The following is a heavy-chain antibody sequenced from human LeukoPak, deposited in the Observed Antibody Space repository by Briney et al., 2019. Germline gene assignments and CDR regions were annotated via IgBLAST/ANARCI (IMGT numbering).Heavy chain of an antibody. CDR1: GFTFSSYS. V-gene: IGHV3-48*01. Sequence: GGSLRLSCAASGFTFSSYSMNWVRQAPGKGLEWVSYISSSSSTIYYADSVKGRFTISRDNSKNTLYLQMNSLRAEDTAVYYCARGQTMVRGPHDGAGMDVWGQGTTVTVSS. J-gene: IGHJ6*02. CDR2: ISSSSSTI. CDR3: ARGQTMVRGPHDGAGMDV. D-gene: IGHD3-10*01.